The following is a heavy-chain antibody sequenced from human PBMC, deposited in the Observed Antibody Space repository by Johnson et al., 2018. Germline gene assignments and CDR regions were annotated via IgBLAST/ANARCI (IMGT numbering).Heavy chain of an antibody. J-gene: IGHJ3*02. CDR1: GFTFSSYG. CDR2: IWYDGSNK. V-gene: IGHV3-33*01. D-gene: IGHD6-19*01. CDR3: ARDPAVGGGDAFDI. Sequence: QVQLVESGGGVVQPGRSLRLSCAASGFTFSSYGMHWVRQAPGKGLEWVAIIWYDGSNKYYADSVKGRFTISRDNSKNTLYLQMNSLRAEETAVYYCARDPAVGGGDAFDIWGQGTMVTVSS.